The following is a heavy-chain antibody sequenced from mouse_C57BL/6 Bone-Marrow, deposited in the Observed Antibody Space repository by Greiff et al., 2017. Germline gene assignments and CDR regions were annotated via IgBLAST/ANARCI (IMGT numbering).Heavy chain of an antibody. CDR3: ARHPTTGGY. CDR1: GFTFSSYG. V-gene: IGHV5-6*01. J-gene: IGHJ2*01. Sequence: EVQVVESGGDLVKPGGSLKLSCAASGFTFSSYGMSWVRQTPDKRLGWVATISSGGSYTYYPASVQGRFTISRDNAKNTLYLQMSSLKSEDTAMYYCARHPTTGGYWGQGTTLTVSS. D-gene: IGHD1-1*01. CDR2: ISSGGSYT.